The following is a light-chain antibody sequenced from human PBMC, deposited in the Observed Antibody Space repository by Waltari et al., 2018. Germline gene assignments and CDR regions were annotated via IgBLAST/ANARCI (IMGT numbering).Light chain of an antibody. V-gene: IGLV2-23*02. CDR2: QVN. CDR1: RSDVGAYDF. CDR3: CSYARYSTPSWI. J-gene: IGLJ2*01. Sequence: QSALTQPASVSGSPGQSITISCTGTRSDVGAYDFVSWYQRYPGKDPKLLISQVNKRPSGVSTRFSGSKSGNTASLTISGLQAEDEADYFCCSYARYSTPSWIFGGGTKLTVL.